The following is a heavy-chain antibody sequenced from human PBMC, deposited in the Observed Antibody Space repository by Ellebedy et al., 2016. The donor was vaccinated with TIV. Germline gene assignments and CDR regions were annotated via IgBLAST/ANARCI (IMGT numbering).Heavy chain of an antibody. CDR3: ARAVSVRSALDV. D-gene: IGHD3-10*01. Sequence: MPSETLSLTCPVSGGSTSSYYWSWIRQPPVKGLEWIGYIYYSGSTYYNPSPKSLVTIPVDTSKNQFSLKLSSVTAADTAVYYCARAVSVRSALDVWGQGTTVTVSS. CDR2: IYYSGST. V-gene: IGHV4-59*12. J-gene: IGHJ6*02. CDR1: GGSTSSYY.